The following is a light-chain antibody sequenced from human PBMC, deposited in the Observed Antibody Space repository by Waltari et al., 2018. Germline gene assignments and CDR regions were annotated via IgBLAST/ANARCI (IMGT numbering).Light chain of an antibody. CDR3: QQYDKWLRYS. V-gene: IGKV3-15*01. J-gene: IGKJ2*01. CDR1: QSISTN. CDR2: GAS. Sequence: IVMTQSPATLSVSPGERATLSCRASQSISTNLAWFQEKPGQAPRVLMYGASTRDTGVPARFSGSGSGTYFTLVISSLQSEDFAVYYCQQYDKWLRYSFGQGTKLEIK.